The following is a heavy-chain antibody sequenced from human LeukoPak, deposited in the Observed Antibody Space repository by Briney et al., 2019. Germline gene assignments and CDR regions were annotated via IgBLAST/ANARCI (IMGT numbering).Heavy chain of an antibody. D-gene: IGHD1-26*01. V-gene: IGHV4-4*02. CDR2: IYHSGST. Sequence: SETLSLTCAVSGGSISSNNWWSWVRQPPGKGLEWIGEIYHSGSTNYNPSLKSRVTISLDKSKNQFSLKLSSVTAADTAVYYCARDSGSYYSVGYWGQGTLVTVPS. CDR3: ARDSGSYYSVGY. J-gene: IGHJ4*02. CDR1: GGSISSNNW.